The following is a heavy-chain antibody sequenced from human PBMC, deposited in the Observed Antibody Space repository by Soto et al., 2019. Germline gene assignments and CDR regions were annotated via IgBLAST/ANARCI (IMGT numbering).Heavy chain of an antibody. CDR3: VRNNPEGSSRDNWFDP. Sequence: QVQLVESGGGVVQPVRSLRLSCAASGFTFSSYGMHWVRQAPGKGLEWVAVIWYDGSNKYYADSVKGRFTISRDNSKNTLYPQMNSLRAEDTAVYYCVRNNPEGSSRDNWFDPWGQGTLVTVSS. CDR1: GFTFSSYG. CDR2: IWYDGSNK. J-gene: IGHJ5*02. D-gene: IGHD6-6*01. V-gene: IGHV3-33*01.